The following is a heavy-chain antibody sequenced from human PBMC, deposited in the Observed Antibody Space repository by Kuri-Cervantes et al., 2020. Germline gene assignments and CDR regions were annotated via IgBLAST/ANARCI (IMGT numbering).Heavy chain of an antibody. CDR2: IYSGGST. J-gene: IGHJ6*02. CDR1: GFTVSSNY. CDR3: ARDSEYFDWFLPAGYYYGMDV. D-gene: IGHD3-9*01. Sequence: GESLKISCAASGFTVSSNYMSWVRQAPGKGLEWVSVIYSGGSTYYADSVKGRFTISRDNSKNTLYLQMNSLRAEDTAVYYCARDSEYFDWFLPAGYYYGMDVWGRGTTVTVSS. V-gene: IGHV3-66*01.